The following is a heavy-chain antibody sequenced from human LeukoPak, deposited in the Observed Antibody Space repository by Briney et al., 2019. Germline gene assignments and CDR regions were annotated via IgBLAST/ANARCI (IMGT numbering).Heavy chain of an antibody. CDR1: GFTFSRYW. CDR2: ISSDGGTT. CDR3: ARSPNCGGDCS. D-gene: IGHD2-21*02. J-gene: IGHJ5*02. V-gene: IGHV3-74*01. Sequence: GGSLRLSCAASGFTFSRYWMHWVRQAPGKGLVWVSRISSDGGTTTYADSVKGRFTISRDNADNTLFLQMNSLRPEDTAVYYCARSPNCGGDCSWGQGTLVTVSS.